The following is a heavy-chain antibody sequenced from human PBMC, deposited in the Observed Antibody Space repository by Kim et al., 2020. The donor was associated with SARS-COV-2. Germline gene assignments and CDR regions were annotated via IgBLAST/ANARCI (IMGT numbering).Heavy chain of an antibody. V-gene: IGHV4-59*01. CDR3: ARDSGYCSGGSCHNYFDY. J-gene: IGHJ4*02. Sequence: KSRVTISVDTSKNQFSLKLSSVTAADTAVYYCARDSGYCSGGSCHNYFDYWGQGTLVTVSS. D-gene: IGHD2-15*01.